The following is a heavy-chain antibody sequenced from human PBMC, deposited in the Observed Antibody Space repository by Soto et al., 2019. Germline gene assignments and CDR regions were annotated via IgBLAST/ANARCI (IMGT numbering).Heavy chain of an antibody. CDR1: GYTFTSYG. D-gene: IGHD5-18*01. CDR2: ISAYNGNT. V-gene: IGHV1-18*01. Sequence: QIQLVQSGAEVKKPGASVKVSCKASGYTFTSYGISWVRQAPGQGLEWMGWISAYNGNTNYAQKLQGRVTMTTDTSTSTAYMELRSLRSDDTAVYYCARVRGTAMFTWGYYYYGMDVWGQGSTVTVSS. CDR3: ARVRGTAMFTWGYYYYGMDV. J-gene: IGHJ6*02.